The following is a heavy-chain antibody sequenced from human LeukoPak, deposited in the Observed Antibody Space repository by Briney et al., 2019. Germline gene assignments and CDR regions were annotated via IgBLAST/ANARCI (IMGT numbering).Heavy chain of an antibody. D-gene: IGHD1-26*01. CDR1: GFSLSTSGVG. J-gene: IGHJ4*02. CDR3: AHSVIVGSTLGYFDY. V-gene: IGHV2-5*01. Sequence: SGPTLVKPTQTLTLTCTFSGFSLSTSGVGVGWIRQPPGKALEWLALIYSNDDKRYSPSLKTRLTITKDTSKNQVVLTMTNMDPVETATYSCAHSVIVGSTLGYFDYWGQGTLVTVSS. CDR2: IYSNDDK.